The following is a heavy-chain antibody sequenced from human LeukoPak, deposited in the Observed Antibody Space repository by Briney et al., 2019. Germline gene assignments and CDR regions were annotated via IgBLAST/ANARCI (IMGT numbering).Heavy chain of an antibody. V-gene: IGHV5-51*01. CDR1: GYSFTSYW. J-gene: IGHJ4*02. CDR3: ATQIPVRLGELSFHYFDY. CDR2: IYPGDSDT. D-gene: IGHD3-16*02. Sequence: GESLTISCMGSGYSFTSYWIGWVRQTPGKGLEWMGLIYPGDSDTRYIPSFQGQVTISADKSISTAYLQWSSLKASDTAMYYCATQIPVRLGELSFHYFDYWGQGTLVTVSS.